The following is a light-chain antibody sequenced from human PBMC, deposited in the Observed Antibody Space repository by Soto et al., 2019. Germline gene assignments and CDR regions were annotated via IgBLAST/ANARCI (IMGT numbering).Light chain of an antibody. CDR2: GAS. Sequence: ESVLTQSPGTLSLSPGERATLSCRASQSVSRSFLAWYQQKPGQAPRLLIYGASSRATGIPDRFSGSGSGTDFTLTISRLEPEDFAVYFCQQYGSSLYTFGPGTRLEIK. J-gene: IGKJ2*01. V-gene: IGKV3-20*01. CDR1: QSVSRSF. CDR3: QQYGSSLYT.